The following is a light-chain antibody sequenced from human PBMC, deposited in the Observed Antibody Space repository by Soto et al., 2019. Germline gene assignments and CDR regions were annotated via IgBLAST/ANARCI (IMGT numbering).Light chain of an antibody. CDR3: QHYNSYSEA. J-gene: IGKJ1*01. Sequence: DIQMTQSPSTLSVSVGYRVTITCRSSQTISSWLAWYQQKPGKAPKLLIYKASTLKSGVPSRFSGSGSGTEFTLTISSLQPDDFATYYCQHYNSYSEAFGKGTKVDIK. CDR2: KAS. V-gene: IGKV1-5*03. CDR1: QTISSW.